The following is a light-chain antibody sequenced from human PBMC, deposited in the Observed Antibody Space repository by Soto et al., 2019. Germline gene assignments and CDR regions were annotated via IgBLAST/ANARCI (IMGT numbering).Light chain of an antibody. CDR1: QSISTN. CDR3: QQYGTWPYT. CDR2: GAS. V-gene: IGKV3-15*01. J-gene: IGKJ2*01. Sequence: ETVLTRSPATLSVSPGERVTLSCRASQSISTNSVWYQQKPGQAPRLLMYGASTRATGIPARFSGSGSGTECTLTISSLQSEDFAVYYCQQYGTWPYTFGQGTKLEIK.